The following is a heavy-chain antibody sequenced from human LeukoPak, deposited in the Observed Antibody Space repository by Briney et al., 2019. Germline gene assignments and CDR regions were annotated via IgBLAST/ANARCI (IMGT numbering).Heavy chain of an antibody. V-gene: IGHV4-39*01. CDR2: IYYSGSI. CDR1: GGSINSRNHY. Sequence: PSETLSLTCTVSGGSINSRNHYWGWIRQPPGKGLEWIGNIYYSGSIYYNPSLKSRLTISIDTSRNQFSLKLSSVTATDTAVYYCARLLAYYYDSSGPFFDYWGQGTLVTASS. D-gene: IGHD3-22*01. CDR3: ARLLAYYYDSSGPFFDY. J-gene: IGHJ4*02.